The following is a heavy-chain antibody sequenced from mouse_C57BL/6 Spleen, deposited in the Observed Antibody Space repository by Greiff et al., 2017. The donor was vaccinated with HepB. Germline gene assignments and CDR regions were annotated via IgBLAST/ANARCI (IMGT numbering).Heavy chain of an antibody. CDR3: ARSDYYGSSRYYFDY. CDR2: IYPGSGNT. Sequence: QVQLQQSGAELVRPGASVKLSCKASGYTFTDYYINWVKQRPGQGLEWIARIYPGSGNTYYNEKFKGQATLTAEKSSSTAYMQLSSLTSEDSAVYFCARSDYYGSSRYYFDYWGQGTTLTVSS. D-gene: IGHD1-1*01. CDR1: GYTFTDYY. J-gene: IGHJ2*01. V-gene: IGHV1-76*01.